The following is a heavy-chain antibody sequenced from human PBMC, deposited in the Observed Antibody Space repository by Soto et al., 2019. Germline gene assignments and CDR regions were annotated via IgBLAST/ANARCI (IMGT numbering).Heavy chain of an antibody. J-gene: IGHJ4*02. V-gene: IGHV3-23*01. D-gene: IGHD3-9*01. CDR3: AKCDWVFVKTSNYFFDY. CDR2: ISSRGDNT. CDR1: GFTFSNYA. Sequence: EVQLLESGGGLVQPGGSLRLSCAASGFTFSNYAMSWVRQAPGKGPEWISAISSRGDNTNHADSLRGRCTISRYNSKKMRYLEISTLRAEDTAVYYCAKCDWVFVKTSNYFFDYWGQGTLVTVSS.